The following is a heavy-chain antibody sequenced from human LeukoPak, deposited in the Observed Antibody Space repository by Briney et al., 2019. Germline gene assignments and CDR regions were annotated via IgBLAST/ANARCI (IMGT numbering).Heavy chain of an antibody. V-gene: IGHV3-23*01. Sequence: PGGPLRLSCVASGFTFNNYAMSWVRQAPGRGLEWASSTAGSGISKDYADSVKGRFTISKDKSKNTLYLQMDNLRAEDTGVYFCARFPTFYYDSSGYHYDYWGQGTLVTVSS. CDR1: GFTFNNYA. CDR3: ARFPTFYYDSSGYHYDY. J-gene: IGHJ4*02. CDR2: TAGSGISK. D-gene: IGHD3-22*01.